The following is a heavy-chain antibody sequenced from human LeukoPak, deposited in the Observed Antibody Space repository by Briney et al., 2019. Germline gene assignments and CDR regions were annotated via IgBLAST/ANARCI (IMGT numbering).Heavy chain of an antibody. V-gene: IGHV4-39*07. CDR2: IYYSGST. D-gene: IGHD3-10*01. J-gene: IGHJ4*02. CDR3: ASPNTGGSAKVSDY. Sequence: SETLSLTCTVSGGSISSADYYWSWIRQPPGKGLEWIGSIYYSGSTYYNPSLKSRVTISVDTSKNQFSLKLSSVTAADTAVYYCASPNTGGSAKVSDYWGQGTLVTVSS. CDR1: GGSISSADYY.